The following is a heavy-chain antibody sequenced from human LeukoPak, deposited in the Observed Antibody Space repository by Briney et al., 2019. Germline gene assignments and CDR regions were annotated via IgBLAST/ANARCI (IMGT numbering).Heavy chain of an antibody. CDR2: FSYYGST. J-gene: IGHJ4*02. CDR1: GGFVSRSSYY. Sequence: SETLSLTCSVSGGFVSRSSYYWGGIREPPGKGLEWFGSFSYYGSTDYNQSFKSRVSIFVGTPKNQFSLRLSSVTAADTAVYYCARRQRFCSSSTCRYVGIDYWGQGTLVTASS. V-gene: IGHV4-39*01. D-gene: IGHD2-2*01. CDR3: ARRQRFCSSSTCRYVGIDY.